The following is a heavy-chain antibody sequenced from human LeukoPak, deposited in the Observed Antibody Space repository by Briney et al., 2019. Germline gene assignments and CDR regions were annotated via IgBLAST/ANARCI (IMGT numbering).Heavy chain of an antibody. J-gene: IGHJ4*02. CDR1: GFTFSSYA. Sequence: RSGGSLRLSCAASGFTFSSYAMSWIRQAPGKGLEWVSYISSSGSTIYYADSVKGRFTISRDNAKNSLYLQMNSLRAEDTAVYYCARERRTANDYWGQGTLVTVSS. CDR3: ARERRTANDY. CDR2: ISSSGSTI. V-gene: IGHV3-11*01.